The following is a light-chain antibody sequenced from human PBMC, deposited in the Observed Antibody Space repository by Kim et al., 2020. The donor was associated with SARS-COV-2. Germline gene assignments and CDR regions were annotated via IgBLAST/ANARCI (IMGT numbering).Light chain of an antibody. CDR1: PSDDS. CDR3: SSYTASTTPV. CDR2: DVS. J-gene: IGLJ2*01. V-gene: IGLV2-14*03. Sequence: GVPGQSLTISCTGTPSDDSGSWYQQHPGNAPNLIIFDVSDRPSGISSCFSGSQSGNTASLTISGLQAEDEADYYCSSYTASTTPVFGGGTKVTVL.